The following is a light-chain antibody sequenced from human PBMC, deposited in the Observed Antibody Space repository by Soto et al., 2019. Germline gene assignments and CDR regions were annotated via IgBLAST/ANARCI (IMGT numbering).Light chain of an antibody. J-gene: IGLJ1*01. CDR1: SSDVGSYNL. CDR3: CSYAGRSTDV. Sequence: QSALTQPASVSGSPGQSITISCTGTSSDVGSYNLVSWYQQHPGKAPNLMIYEGSKRPSGVSNRFSDSKSGNTASLTISGLQAEDEADYYFCSYAGRSTDVFGTGTKVTVL. V-gene: IGLV2-23*01. CDR2: EGS.